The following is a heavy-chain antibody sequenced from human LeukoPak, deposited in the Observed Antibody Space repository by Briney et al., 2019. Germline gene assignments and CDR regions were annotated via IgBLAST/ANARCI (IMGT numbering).Heavy chain of an antibody. J-gene: IGHJ4*02. Sequence: ASVKVSFKASGYTFTDHYIHWVRQAPRQGLERMGGINPDSGGTKYAQKFQGRVTMTGDTSIGTAYMELSSLRSDDTAVDYCARDHGRSSSAWPGGYWGQGTLVTVSS. CDR1: GYTFTDHY. CDR2: INPDSGGT. CDR3: ARDHGRSSSAWPGGY. D-gene: IGHD6-19*01. V-gene: IGHV1-2*02.